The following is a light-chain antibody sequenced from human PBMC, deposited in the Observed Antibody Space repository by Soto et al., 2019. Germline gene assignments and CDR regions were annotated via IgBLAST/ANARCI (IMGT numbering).Light chain of an antibody. CDR1: QSVSNN. CDR3: QQRSNWPIT. V-gene: IGKV3-11*01. J-gene: IGKJ5*01. Sequence: EIVLTQSPASLSLSPGERDTLXCRASQSVSNNFVWCQQRPGEPPRHLIYDASNKAHGSPARRSSSGSGTDFTLTISSREPDDFAVYYCQQRSNWPITFGQGTRLEI. CDR2: DAS.